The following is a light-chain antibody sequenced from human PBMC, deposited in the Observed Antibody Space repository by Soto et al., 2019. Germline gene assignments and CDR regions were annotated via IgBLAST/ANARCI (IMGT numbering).Light chain of an antibody. CDR3: QQYNNWSSIT. Sequence: EIVMTQSPATLSVSPGERATLSCRARQRVSSNLGWYQQRPGQAPRLLIYGASTRATGIPARFSGSGSGTEFTLTISSLQSEDSAVYYCQQYNNWSSITFGQGTRLEIK. CDR1: QRVSSN. V-gene: IGKV3-15*01. J-gene: IGKJ5*01. CDR2: GAS.